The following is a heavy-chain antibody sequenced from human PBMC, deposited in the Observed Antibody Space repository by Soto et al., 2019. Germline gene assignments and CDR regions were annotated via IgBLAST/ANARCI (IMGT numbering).Heavy chain of an antibody. J-gene: IGHJ6*03. V-gene: IGHV1-69*02. Sequence: SVKVSCKASGGTFSSYTISWVRQAPGQGLEWMGRIIPILGIANYAQKFRGRVTITADKSTSTAYMELSSLRSEDTAVYYCASSLGPTVTPTAMDVWGKGTTVTVSS. CDR3: ASSLGPTVTPTAMDV. CDR2: IIPILGIA. CDR1: GGTFSSYT. D-gene: IGHD4-4*01.